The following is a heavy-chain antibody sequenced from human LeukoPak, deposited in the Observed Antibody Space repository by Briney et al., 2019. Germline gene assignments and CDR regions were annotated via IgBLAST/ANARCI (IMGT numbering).Heavy chain of an antibody. D-gene: IGHD5-18*01. V-gene: IGHV4-59*12. Sequence: PSETLSLTCTVSGGSISGYYWSWIRQPPGKGLEWIGYIYYSGSTNYNPSHKSRVTISVDTSKNQFSLKLSSVTAADTAVYYCARRGGYSYGYGAFDIWGQGTMVTVSS. CDR1: GGSISGYY. J-gene: IGHJ3*02. CDR3: ARRGGYSYGYGAFDI. CDR2: IYYSGST.